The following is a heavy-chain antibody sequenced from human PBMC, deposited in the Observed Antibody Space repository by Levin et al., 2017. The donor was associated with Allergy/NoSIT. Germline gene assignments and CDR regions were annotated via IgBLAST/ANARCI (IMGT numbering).Heavy chain of an antibody. CDR1: GGSISSNNYY. Sequence: TSETLSLTCTVSGGSISSNNYYWGWIRQPPGKGLEWIGTIYYSGSTYYNPSLKSRVTISVDTSKNQFSLKMRSVTAADTAVYYCAKHPKSGYSNGFSAFDLWGQGTMVTVSS. CDR2: IYYSGST. CDR3: AKHPKSGYSNGFSAFDL. J-gene: IGHJ3*01. V-gene: IGHV4-39*01. D-gene: IGHD5-18*01.